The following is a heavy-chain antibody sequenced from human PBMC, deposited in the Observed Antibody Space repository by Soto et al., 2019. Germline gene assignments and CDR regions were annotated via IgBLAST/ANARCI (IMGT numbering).Heavy chain of an antibody. V-gene: IGHV3-23*01. D-gene: IGHD3-22*01. CDR3: AKDQSITMIVVVPLYFDY. CDR1: GFTFSSNA. Sequence: GGSXRLSCTASGFTFSSNAMSWVRQAPGKGLEWGSAISGSGGSTYYADSVKGRFTIPRDNSKNTPYLQMNSLRAEDTAVYYCAKDQSITMIVVVPLYFDYWGQGTLVTGSS. CDR2: ISGSGGST. J-gene: IGHJ4*02.